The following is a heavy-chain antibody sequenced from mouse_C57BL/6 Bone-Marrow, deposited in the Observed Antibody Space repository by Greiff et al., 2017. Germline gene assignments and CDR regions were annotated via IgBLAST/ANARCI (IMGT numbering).Heavy chain of an antibody. CDR1: GFSLTSYG. Sequence: VQRVESGPGLVQPSQSLSITCTVSGFSLTSYGVHWVRQSPGKGLEWLGVIWSGGSTDYNAAFISRLSISKDNPKSQVFFKMNSLQADDTAIYYCARNGGSGRGFAYWGQGTLVTVSA. D-gene: IGHD4-1*01. J-gene: IGHJ3*01. V-gene: IGHV2-2*01. CDR3: ARNGGSGRGFAY. CDR2: IWSGGST.